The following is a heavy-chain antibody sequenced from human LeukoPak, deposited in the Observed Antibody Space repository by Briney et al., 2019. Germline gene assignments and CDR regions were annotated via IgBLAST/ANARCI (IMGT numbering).Heavy chain of an antibody. J-gene: IGHJ4*02. CDR3: AKGAGECSGGSCYGVD. CDR2: ISYDGTKK. V-gene: IGHV3-30*18. Sequence: GSLRLSCAASGFIFSSYGIHWVRQAPGKGLEWAAVISYDGTKKYYGDSVKGRFTISRDNSKNTVFLQMNSLRAEDTAVYYCAKGAGECSGGSCYGVDWGQGTLVTVSS. CDR1: GFIFSSYG. D-gene: IGHD2-15*01.